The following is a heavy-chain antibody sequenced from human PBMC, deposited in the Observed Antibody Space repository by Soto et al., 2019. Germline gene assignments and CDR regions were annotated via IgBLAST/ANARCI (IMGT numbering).Heavy chain of an antibody. CDR3: ARHDTPYGSGSYRDY. CDR1: GGSISSYY. D-gene: IGHD3-10*01. V-gene: IGHV4-59*08. CDR2: IYYSGST. Sequence: SETLSLTCTVSGGSISSYYLSWIRQPPGKGLEWIGYIYYSGSTNYNPSLKSRVTISVDTSKNQFSLKLSSVTAADTAVYYCARHDTPYGSGSYRDYWGQGALVTVSS. J-gene: IGHJ4*02.